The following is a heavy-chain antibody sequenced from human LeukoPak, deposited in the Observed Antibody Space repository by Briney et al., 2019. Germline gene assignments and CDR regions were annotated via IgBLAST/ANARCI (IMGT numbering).Heavy chain of an antibody. V-gene: IGHV3-23*01. CDR1: GFTFSSYA. CDR3: AKGVVPGRGHRPYGMDV. D-gene: IGHD2-2*01. Sequence: GGSLRLSCAASGFTFSSYAMSWVRQAPGKGLEWVSVISGSGGSTYYADSVKGRFTISRDNSKNTLYLQMNSLRAEDTAVYYCAKGVVPGRGHRPYGMDVWGNGTTVTVSS. CDR2: ISGSGGST. J-gene: IGHJ6*04.